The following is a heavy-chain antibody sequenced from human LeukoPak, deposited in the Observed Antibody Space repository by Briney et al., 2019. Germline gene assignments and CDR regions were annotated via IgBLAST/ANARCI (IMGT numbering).Heavy chain of an antibody. Sequence: SETLSLTCTVSGGSISSSSYYWGWIRQPPGKGLEWIGRIYTSGSTNYNPSLKSRVTISVDTSKNQFSLKLSSVTAADTAVYYCARQRGRLPLDYWGQGTLVTVSS. V-gene: IGHV4-39*07. J-gene: IGHJ4*02. CDR1: GGSISSSSYY. CDR2: IYTSGST. CDR3: ARQRGRLPLDY. D-gene: IGHD3-16*01.